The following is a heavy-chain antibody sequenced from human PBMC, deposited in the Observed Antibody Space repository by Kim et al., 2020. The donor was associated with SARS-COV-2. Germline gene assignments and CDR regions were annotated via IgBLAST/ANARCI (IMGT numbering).Heavy chain of an antibody. V-gene: IGHV4-31*03. CDR3: ARNARRYFGSVDSFNV. CDR1: GDSITSVGFY. CDR2: IFYSGST. Sequence: SETRSLTCTVSGDSITSVGFYWSWLRQYPGKGPEWIGYIFYSGSTSYTPSLKSRIAISRETSKNQFSLRLISVTAADTAIYYCARNARRYFGSVDSFNV. D-gene: IGHD1-1*01. J-gene: IGHJ3*01.